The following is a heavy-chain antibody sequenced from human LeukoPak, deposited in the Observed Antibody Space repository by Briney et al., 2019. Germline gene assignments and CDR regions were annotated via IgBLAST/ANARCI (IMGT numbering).Heavy chain of an antibody. CDR1: GFSFSSYT. Sequence: GGSLRLSCSASGFSFSSYTMTWVRQAPGKGLEWVSSISTSSSYIYYVDSVKGRFTISRDNAKNSLNLQMNSLRADDTAVYYCATNPGVVVVAPGSDYWGQGTLVTVSS. CDR2: ISTSSSYI. D-gene: IGHD2-15*01. V-gene: IGHV3-21*01. J-gene: IGHJ4*02. CDR3: ATNPGVVVVAPGSDY.